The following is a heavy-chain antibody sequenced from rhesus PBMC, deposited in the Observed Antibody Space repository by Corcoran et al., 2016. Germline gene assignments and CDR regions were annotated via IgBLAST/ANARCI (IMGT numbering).Heavy chain of an antibody. CDR3: ARDRNYYGGYFDY. D-gene: IGHD3-28*01. J-gene: IGHJ4*01. V-gene: IGHV4S9*01. CDR1: GESISANCY. CDR2: IYGNRAST. Sequence: QMQLQESGRGLVKPSETLSPTGRVSGESISANCYRIWIRHAPGNGREGTGNIYGNRASTSYNPSLKSRVTISRDTSKNQFFLKLSSMTAADTAVYYCARDRNYYGGYFDYWGQGVLVTVSS.